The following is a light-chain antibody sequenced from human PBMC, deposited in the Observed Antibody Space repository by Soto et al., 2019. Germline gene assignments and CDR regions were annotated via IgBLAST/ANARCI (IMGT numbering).Light chain of an antibody. Sequence: EIVLTQSPATLSVSPGEGATLSCRASQSVGTKLAWYQQKPGQAPRLLIFGVSTRAIGVPARFSGSGSATDFSLTSSSLESEDFAVYYCQQYSDWPPAYTFGQGTQLEIK. CDR2: GVS. CDR1: QSVGTK. V-gene: IGKV3-15*01. J-gene: IGKJ2*01. CDR3: QQYSDWPPAYT.